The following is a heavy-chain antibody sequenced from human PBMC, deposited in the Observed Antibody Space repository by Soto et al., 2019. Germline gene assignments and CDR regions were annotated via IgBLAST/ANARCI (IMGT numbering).Heavy chain of an antibody. CDR2: ISGSGGEA. J-gene: IGHJ5*02. CDR3: ARWSCLTS. D-gene: IGHD3-10*01. V-gene: IGHV3-23*01. Sequence: GGSLSLACAASGFIFGSYALSWVRQAPGTGLEWVSTISGSGGEAFYADSVEGRFAISRDTSDSTLYLHMDSLIAYTTAMNYWARWSCLTSWGQGTRVPVS. CDR1: GFIFGSYA.